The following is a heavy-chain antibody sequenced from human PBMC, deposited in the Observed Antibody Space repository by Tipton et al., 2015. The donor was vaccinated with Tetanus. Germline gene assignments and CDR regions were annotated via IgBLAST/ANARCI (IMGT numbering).Heavy chain of an antibody. CDR3: AKGAARYYYDLSLPT. CDR1: GGSIATYY. CDR2: ISYSGSA. Sequence: TLSLTCTVSGGSIATYYLSWIRQPPGKGLEWIGYISYSGSAKYNPSLKSRLTISVDTSRAQFSLKLRSVTAADTAVYYCAKGAARYYYDLSLPTWGHGTLVTVSS. J-gene: IGHJ5*01. D-gene: IGHD3-22*01. V-gene: IGHV4-59*01.